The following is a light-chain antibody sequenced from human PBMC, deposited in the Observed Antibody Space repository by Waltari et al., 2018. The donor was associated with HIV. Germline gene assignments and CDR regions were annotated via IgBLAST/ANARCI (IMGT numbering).Light chain of an antibody. CDR3: CSYAGDTTFV. CDR1: SGDVGAYNY. J-gene: IGLJ1*01. V-gene: IGLV2-23*02. CDR2: DVT. Sequence: QSALTQPASVSGSPGQSITISCTGTSGDVGAYNYASWYQQHPNKAPKLMIYDVTKRPSGVSIRFSGSKSGNTASLTLSGLQAEDEADYYCCSYAGDTTFVFGTGTKVTVL.